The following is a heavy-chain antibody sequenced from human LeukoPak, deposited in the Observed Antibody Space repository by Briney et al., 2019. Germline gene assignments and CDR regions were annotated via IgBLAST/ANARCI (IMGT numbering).Heavy chain of an antibody. CDR1: GFTFISYW. CDR2: IKQDGREE. V-gene: IGHV3-7*01. D-gene: IGHD2-15*01. CDR3: ARVEWGRYCSGGSCYPMGAFDI. Sequence: GGALRLSCAASGFTFISYWMSWVRQAPGKGREWGANIKQDGREEYYVDSVKGRFAISRDNAKNSLYLQMNSLRAEDTAVYYCARVEWGRYCSGGSCYPMGAFDIWGQGTMVTVSS. J-gene: IGHJ3*02.